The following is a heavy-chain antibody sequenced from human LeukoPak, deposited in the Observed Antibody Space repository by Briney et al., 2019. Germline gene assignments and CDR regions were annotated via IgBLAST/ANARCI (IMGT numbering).Heavy chain of an antibody. J-gene: IGHJ4*02. Sequence: GGSLRLSCAASGFTFNNYAMNWVRQAPGKGLEWVSSISGGGETTYYADSAKGRFTISRDNSQNTLYLQMNSLRAEGTAVYYCARDYADYVGYFFFDYWGQGTLVTVSS. CDR1: GFTFNNYA. D-gene: IGHD4-17*01. CDR3: ARDYADYVGYFFFDY. CDR2: ISGGGETT. V-gene: IGHV3-23*01.